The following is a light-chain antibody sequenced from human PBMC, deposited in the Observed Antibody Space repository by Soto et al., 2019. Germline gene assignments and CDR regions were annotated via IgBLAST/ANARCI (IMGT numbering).Light chain of an antibody. J-gene: IGLJ1*01. CDR3: CSYAGSSTYV. Sequence: QSALTQPASVSGSPGQSITISCTGTSSDVGSYNLVSWYQQHPGKAPKVMIYEVSKWPSGVPNRFSDSKSGNTASLTISGLQAEDEADYYCCSYAGSSTYVFGTGTKLTVL. CDR1: SSDVGSYNL. V-gene: IGLV2-23*02. CDR2: EVS.